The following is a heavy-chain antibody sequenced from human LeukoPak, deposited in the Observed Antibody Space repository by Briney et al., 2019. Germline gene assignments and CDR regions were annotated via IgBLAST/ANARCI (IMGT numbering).Heavy chain of an antibody. Sequence: GGSLRLSCAASGFTFSAHYMDWVRQAPGKGLEWVGRIREKVNSYTTVYAASVKGRFTISRDDSTNSVFLQMNSLKTEDTAVYYCAKAFCSEKQCILDYWGQGTLVTVSS. CDR3: AKAFCSEKQCILDY. D-gene: IGHD3-3*01. CDR2: IREKVNSYTT. CDR1: GFTFSAHY. J-gene: IGHJ4*02. V-gene: IGHV3-72*01.